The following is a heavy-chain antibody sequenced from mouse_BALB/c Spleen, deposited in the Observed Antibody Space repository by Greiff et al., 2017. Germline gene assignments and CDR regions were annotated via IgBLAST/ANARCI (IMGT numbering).Heavy chain of an antibody. V-gene: IGHV5-6-4*01. D-gene: IGHD3-1*01. CDR1: GFTFSSYT. CDR3: TRDSSSYAMDY. CDR2: ISSGGSYT. Sequence: EVQLVESGGGLVKPGGSLKLSCAASGFTFSSYTMSWVRQTPEKRLEWVATISSGGSYTYYPDSVKGRFTISRDNAKNTLYLQMSSLKSEDTAMYYCTRDSSSYAMDYWGQGTSVTVSS. J-gene: IGHJ4*01.